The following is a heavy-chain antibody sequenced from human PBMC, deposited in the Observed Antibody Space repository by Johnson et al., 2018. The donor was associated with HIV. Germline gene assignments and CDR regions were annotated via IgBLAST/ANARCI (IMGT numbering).Heavy chain of an antibody. J-gene: IGHJ3*02. CDR1: GFTFSSYA. V-gene: IGHV3-23*03. CDR2: IYSGGST. Sequence: VQLVESGGGLVQPGGSLRLSCAASGFTFSSYAMSWVRQAPGKGLEWVSVIYSGGSTYYADSVKGRFTISRDNSKNTLYLQMNSLRAEDTAVYYCARVPYSSGWYSAFDIWGQGTMVTVSS. D-gene: IGHD6-19*01. CDR3: ARVPYSSGWYSAFDI.